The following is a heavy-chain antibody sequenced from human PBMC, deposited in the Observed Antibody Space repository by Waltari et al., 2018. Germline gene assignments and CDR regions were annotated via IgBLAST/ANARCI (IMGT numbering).Heavy chain of an antibody. CDR1: GFTFSSYA. CDR2: ISGGGGST. V-gene: IGHV3-23*04. Sequence: EVQLVESGGGLAQPGGSLRLSCAASGFTFSSYAMSWVGQAPGKGLEGGSDISGGGGSTSYADSVKGRLTIARDNSKNTLYLQMNSLRAEDTAVYYCAKPPDGYGDYGYYFDYWGQGTLVTVSS. D-gene: IGHD4-17*01. J-gene: IGHJ4*02. CDR3: AKPPDGYGDYGYYFDY.